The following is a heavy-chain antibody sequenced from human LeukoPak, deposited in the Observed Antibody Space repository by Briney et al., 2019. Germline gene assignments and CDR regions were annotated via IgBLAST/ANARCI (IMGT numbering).Heavy chain of an antibody. CDR1: GGSISSSSYY. Sequence: SETLSLTXTVSGGSISSSSYYWGWIRQPPGKGLEWIGSIYYSGSTYYNPSLKSRVTISVDTSKNQFSLKLSSVTAADTAVYYCARRRSSTSPDYWGQGTLVTVSS. J-gene: IGHJ4*02. CDR2: IYYSGST. D-gene: IGHD2-2*01. CDR3: ARRRSSTSPDY. V-gene: IGHV4-39*01.